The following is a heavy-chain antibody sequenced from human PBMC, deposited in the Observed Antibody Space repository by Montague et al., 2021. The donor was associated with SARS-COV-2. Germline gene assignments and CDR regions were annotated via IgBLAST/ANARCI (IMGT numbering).Heavy chain of an antibody. CDR3: ARGGSYSSGWYGVDYYYGMDV. D-gene: IGHD6-19*01. J-gene: IGHJ6*02. V-gene: IGHV4-31*03. Sequence: TLSLTCTVFGGSISSGDYYWSWIRQHPGKGLEWIGYIYYSGSTYYNPSLKSRVTISVDTSKDQFSPKLSSVTAADTAVYYCARGGSYSSGWYGVDYYYGMDVWGQGTTVTVSS. CDR2: IYYSGST. CDR1: GGSISSGDYY.